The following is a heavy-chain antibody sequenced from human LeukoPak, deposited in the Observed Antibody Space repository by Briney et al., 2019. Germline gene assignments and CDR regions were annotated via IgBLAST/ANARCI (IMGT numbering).Heavy chain of an antibody. CDR3: AKRRSSWYVDRDY. Sequence: PGGSLRLSCAASGFTFSTYEMNWVRQAPGKGLEWVSYISSSGSTIYYADSVKGRFTISRDNSKNTLYLQMNSLRAEDTAVYYCAKRRSSWYVDRDYWGQGTLVTVSS. CDR1: GFTFSTYE. D-gene: IGHD6-13*01. CDR2: ISSSGSTI. J-gene: IGHJ4*02. V-gene: IGHV3-48*03.